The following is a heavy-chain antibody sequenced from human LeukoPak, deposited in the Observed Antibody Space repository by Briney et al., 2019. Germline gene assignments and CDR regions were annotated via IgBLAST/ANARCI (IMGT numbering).Heavy chain of an antibody. J-gene: IGHJ4*02. CDR1: GGSISSSSYY. CDR2: IYYSGST. V-gene: IGHV4-39*01. CDR3: ARRHYYDSSGYLI. D-gene: IGHD3-22*01. Sequence: SETLSLTCTVSGGSISSSSYYWGWIRQPPGKGLEWIRSIYYSGSTYYNPSLKSRVTISVDTSKNQFSLKLSSVTAADTAVYYCARRHYYDSSGYLIWGQGTLVTVSS.